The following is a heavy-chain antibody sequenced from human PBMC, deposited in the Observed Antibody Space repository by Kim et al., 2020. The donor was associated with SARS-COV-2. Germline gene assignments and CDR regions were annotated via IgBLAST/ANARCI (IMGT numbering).Heavy chain of an antibody. CDR1: GDTLSSNSAA. J-gene: IGHJ4*02. CDR3: ARDGVVGATLYGNFFDF. D-gene: IGHD1-26*01. V-gene: IGHV6-1*01. Sequence: SQTLSLTCVISGDTLSSNSAAWNWIRQSPSRGLEWLGRTYFRSRWEHDYALSMKSRMAIIPDTSMNQVALVLYSVTPEDTAVYYCARDGVVGATLYGNFFDFWGQGTLVTVSS. CDR2: TYFRSRWEH.